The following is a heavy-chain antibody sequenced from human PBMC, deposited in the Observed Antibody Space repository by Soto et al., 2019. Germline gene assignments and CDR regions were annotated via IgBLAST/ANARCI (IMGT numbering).Heavy chain of an antibody. Sequence: QLQLQESGPGLVKPSETLSLTCTVSGGSIISKTYYWGWIRQPPGKGLEWIGTIYFSGRTYSNPTLKSRLPISVDTSTNQFSLELSSMTAADTAVYYCASRIMQGNFDYWGQGTLVTVSS. D-gene: IGHD6-13*01. CDR2: IYFSGRT. J-gene: IGHJ4*02. CDR1: GGSIISKTYY. CDR3: ASRIMQGNFDY. V-gene: IGHV4-39*01.